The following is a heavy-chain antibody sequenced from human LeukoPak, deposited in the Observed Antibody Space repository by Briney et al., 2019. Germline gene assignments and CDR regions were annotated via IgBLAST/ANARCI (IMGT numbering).Heavy chain of an antibody. CDR2: IWYDGSNK. J-gene: IGHJ6*02. D-gene: IGHD3-9*01. CDR3: ARGTRYDILTGYLTYYYGMDV. V-gene: IGHV3-33*01. CDR1: GFTFSSYG. Sequence: PGGSLRLSCAASGFTFSSYGMHWVRQAPGKGLEWVAVIWYDGSNKYYADSVKGRFTISRDNAKNSLYLQMNSLRAEDTAVYYCARGTRYDILTGYLTYYYGMDVWGQGATVTVSS.